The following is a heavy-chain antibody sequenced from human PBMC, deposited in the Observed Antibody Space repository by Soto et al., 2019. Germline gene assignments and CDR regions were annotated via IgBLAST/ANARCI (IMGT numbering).Heavy chain of an antibody. CDR3: ARDHGGSTWFVGIYYYFGVDV. J-gene: IGHJ6*02. CDR2: ISGSSDTI. D-gene: IGHD6-13*01. CDR1: GFTLSSYN. V-gene: IGHV3-48*02. Sequence: GSLRLSGAASGFTLSSYNMNWVRQAPGKGLEWVSYISGSSDTIYYADSVKGRFTISRDNAKNSLYLQMDSLRDEDTAVYYCARDHGGSTWFVGIYYYFGVDVWGQGTTVTVSS.